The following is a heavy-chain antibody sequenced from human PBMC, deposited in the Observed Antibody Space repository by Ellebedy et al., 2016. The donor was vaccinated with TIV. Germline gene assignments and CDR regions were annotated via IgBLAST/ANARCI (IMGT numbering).Heavy chain of an antibody. CDR2: ITSSSSFI. CDR1: GFTFSFYS. D-gene: IGHD6-19*01. J-gene: IGHJ4*02. V-gene: IGHV3-21*01. Sequence: GESLKISCAASGFTFSFYSMTWVRQAPGKGLEWVSSITSSSSFIYYEYSVKGRFTMSRDNAKHSLFLHMTSRRADDTAVYYCVRDIAVAGGIWGQGTLVTVSS. CDR3: VRDIAVAGGI.